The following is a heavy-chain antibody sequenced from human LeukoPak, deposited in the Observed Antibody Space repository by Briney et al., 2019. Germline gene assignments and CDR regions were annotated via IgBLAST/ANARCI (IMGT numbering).Heavy chain of an antibody. D-gene: IGHD5-18*01. CDR3: ARRPGYSYGGDAFDI. CDR1: GGSISSYC. Sequence: SETLSLTCTVSGGSISSYCWSWIRQPPGKGLEWIGYIYYSGSTNYNPSLKSRVTISVDTSKNQFSLKLSSVTAADTAVYYCARRPGYSYGGDAFDIWGQGTMVTVSS. CDR2: IYYSGST. V-gene: IGHV4-59*08. J-gene: IGHJ3*02.